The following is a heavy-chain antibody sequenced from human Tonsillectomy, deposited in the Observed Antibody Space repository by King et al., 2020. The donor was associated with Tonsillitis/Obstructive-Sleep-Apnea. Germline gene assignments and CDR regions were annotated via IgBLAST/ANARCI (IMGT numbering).Heavy chain of an antibody. D-gene: IGHD3-3*01. V-gene: IGHV3-33*01. Sequence: VQLVESGGGVVQPGRSLRLSCAASGFTFSSYGMHWVRQAPGKGLEWVAVLWYDGSNKYYADSVKGRFTISRDNYKNTLYLQMNSLRAEDTAVYYCARDRGCFDLWSACGYYYYYYGMDVWGQGATVTVSS. CDR3: ARDRGCFDLWSACGYYYYYYGMDV. CDR1: GFTFSSYG. CDR2: LWYDGSNK. J-gene: IGHJ6*02.